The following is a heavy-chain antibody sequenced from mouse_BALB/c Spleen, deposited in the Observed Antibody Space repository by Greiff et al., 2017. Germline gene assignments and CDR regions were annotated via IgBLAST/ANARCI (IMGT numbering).Heavy chain of an antibody. CDR3: ARLYGNYWYFDV. CDR1: GFDFSRYW. Sequence: EVKLMESGGGLVQPGGSLKLSCAASGFDFSRYWMSWVRQAPGKGLEWIGEINPDSSTINYTPSLKDKLIISRDNAKNTLYLQMSKVRSEDTALYYCARLYGNYWYFDVWGAGTTVTVSS. V-gene: IGHV4-1*02. D-gene: IGHD2-10*02. CDR2: INPDSSTI. J-gene: IGHJ1*01.